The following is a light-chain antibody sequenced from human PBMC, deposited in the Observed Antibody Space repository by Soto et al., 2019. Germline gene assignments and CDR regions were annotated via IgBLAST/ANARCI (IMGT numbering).Light chain of an antibody. CDR2: GAS. J-gene: IGKJ4*01. V-gene: IGKV3-20*01. CDR3: QQYGRSPLT. CDR1: QSVSFSY. Sequence: ELVLTQAPGTPSLSPGERATLSCRPSQSVSFSYLALYEQKPGEAPRLLIYGASSRATGIPDRFSGSGSGTGFTLTISRLEPEDFAVYYCQQYGRSPLTFGGGTKVDIK.